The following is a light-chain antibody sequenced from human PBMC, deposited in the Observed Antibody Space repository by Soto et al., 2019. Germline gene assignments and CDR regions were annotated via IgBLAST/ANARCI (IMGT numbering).Light chain of an antibody. J-gene: IGKJ1*01. CDR1: QSVLYSSDNKNY. V-gene: IGKV4-1*01. CDR3: QQYYSTPPA. CDR2: WAS. Sequence: DIVMTQSPDSLAVSLGERATVNCKSSQSVLYSSDNKNYLAWYQQKAGQPPKLLIYWASTRESGVPDRFSGSGSGTDFTLTISSLQAEDVAVYYCQQYYSTPPAFGQGTKVEIQ.